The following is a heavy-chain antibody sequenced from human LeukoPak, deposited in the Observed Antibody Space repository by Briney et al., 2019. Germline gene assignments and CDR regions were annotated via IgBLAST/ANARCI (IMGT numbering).Heavy chain of an antibody. V-gene: IGHV3-30*02. CDR3: ATLSWLSSGYDY. CDR1: GFTFSSYG. CDR2: IRYDGSNK. Sequence: QSGGSLRLSCAASGFTFSSYGMHWVRQAPGKGLEWVAFIRYDGSNKYYADSVKGRFTISRDNSKNTLYLQMNSLRAEDTAVYYCATLSWLSSGYDYWGQGTLVTVSS. D-gene: IGHD3-22*01. J-gene: IGHJ4*02.